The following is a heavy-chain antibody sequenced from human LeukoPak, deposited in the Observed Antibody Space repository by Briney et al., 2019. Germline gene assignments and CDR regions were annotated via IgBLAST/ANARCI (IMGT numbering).Heavy chain of an antibody. V-gene: IGHV4-59*12. CDR1: GGSISSYY. J-gene: IGHJ5*02. CDR2: IYYSGST. Sequence: SETLSLTCTVSGGSISSYYWSWIRQPPGKGLEWIGYIYYSGSTYYNPSLKSRVTISVDTSKNQFSLKLSSVTAADTAVYYCARDRVYYDSSGYFTWGQGTLVTVSS. D-gene: IGHD3-22*01. CDR3: ARDRVYYDSSGYFT.